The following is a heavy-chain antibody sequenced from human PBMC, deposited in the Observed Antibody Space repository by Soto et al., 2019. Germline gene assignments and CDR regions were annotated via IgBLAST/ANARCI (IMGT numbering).Heavy chain of an antibody. CDR3: ARGALVRGKNKMGYYYYYMDV. CDR2: MNPNSGNT. V-gene: IGHV1-8*01. J-gene: IGHJ6*03. Sequence: ASVKVSCKASGYTFTSYDINWVRQATGQGLEWIGWMNPNSGNTGYAQMFQGRVTMTRNTSISTAYMELSSLRSEDTAVYYCARGALVRGKNKMGYYYYYMDVWGKGTTVTVSS. D-gene: IGHD3-10*01. CDR1: GYTFTSYD.